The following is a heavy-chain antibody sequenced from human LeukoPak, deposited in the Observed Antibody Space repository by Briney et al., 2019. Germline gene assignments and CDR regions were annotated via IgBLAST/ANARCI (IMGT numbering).Heavy chain of an antibody. J-gene: IGHJ4*02. V-gene: IGHV3-30*18. Sequence: GGSLRLSCAASGFTFSSYGMHWVRQAPGKGLGWVAVISYDGSNKYYADSVKGRFTISRDNSKNTLYPQMNSLRAEDTAVYYCAKDKLGISYYFDYWGQGTLVTVSS. CDR3: AKDKLGISYYFDY. CDR2: ISYDGSNK. D-gene: IGHD7-27*01. CDR1: GFTFSSYG.